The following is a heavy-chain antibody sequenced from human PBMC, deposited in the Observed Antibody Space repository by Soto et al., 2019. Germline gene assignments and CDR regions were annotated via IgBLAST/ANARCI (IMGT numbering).Heavy chain of an antibody. V-gene: IGHV3-30*18. CDR3: AKGGRQWLVTSDFNY. CDR2: VAHDGRNT. CDR1: GFTFSDYA. Sequence: VQLVESGGGVVQPGRSLRLSCAASGFTFSDYAMHWVRQAPGKGLEWVAVVAHDGRNTHYADSVKGRFTISRDSSKNTVSLEMTSLRAEDTAVYYCAKGGRQWLVTSDFNYWGQGSLVTVSS. J-gene: IGHJ4*02. D-gene: IGHD6-19*01.